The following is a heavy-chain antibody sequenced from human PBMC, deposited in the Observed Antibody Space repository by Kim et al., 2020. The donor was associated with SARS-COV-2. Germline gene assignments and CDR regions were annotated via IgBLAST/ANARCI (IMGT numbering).Heavy chain of an antibody. D-gene: IGHD3-9*01. CDR3: ARVGGDFDWLLRIPYYYYGMDV. J-gene: IGHJ6*02. Sequence: SETLSLTCTVSGGSISSSSYYWGWIRQPPGKGLEWIGSIYYSGSTYYNPSLKSRVTISVDTSKNQFSLKLSSVTAADTAVYYCARVGGDFDWLLRIPYYYYGMDVWGQGTTVTVSS. V-gene: IGHV4-39*07. CDR1: GGSISSSSYY. CDR2: IYYSGST.